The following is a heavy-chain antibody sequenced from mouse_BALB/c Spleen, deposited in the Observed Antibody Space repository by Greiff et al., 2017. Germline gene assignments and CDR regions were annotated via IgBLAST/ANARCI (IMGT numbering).Heavy chain of an antibody. V-gene: IGHV2-9*02. D-gene: IGHD2-12*01. CDR1: GFSLTSYG. J-gene: IGHJ4*01. Sequence: VKLVESGPGLVAPSQSLSITCTVSGFSLTSYGVHWVRQPPGKGLEWLGVIWAGGSTNYNSALMSRLSISKDNSKSQVFLKMNSLQTDDTAMYYCARDGDDGYYAMDYWGQGTSVTVSS. CDR3: ARDGDDGYYAMDY. CDR2: IWAGGST.